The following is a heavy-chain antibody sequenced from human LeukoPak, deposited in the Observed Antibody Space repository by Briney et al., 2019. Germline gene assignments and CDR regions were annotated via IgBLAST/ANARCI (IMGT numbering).Heavy chain of an antibody. Sequence: GGSLRLSCAASGFTVSSNYMSWVRQAPGKGLEWVSVIYSGGSTYYADSVKRRFTISRDNSKNTLYLQMNSLRAEDTAVYYCAKAPDSSGYNAFDIWGQGTMVTVSS. D-gene: IGHD3-22*01. CDR1: GFTVSSNY. J-gene: IGHJ3*02. V-gene: IGHV3-53*05. CDR2: IYSGGST. CDR3: AKAPDSSGYNAFDI.